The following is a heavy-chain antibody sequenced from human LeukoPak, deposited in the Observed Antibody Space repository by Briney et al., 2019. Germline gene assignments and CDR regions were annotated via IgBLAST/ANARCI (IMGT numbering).Heavy chain of an antibody. CDR2: INPYSGDT. J-gene: IGHJ4*02. CDR1: GYTFTGYH. V-gene: IGHV1-2*06. CDR3: ARDQGSLTRSWYTGY. Sequence: ASVKVSCKASGYTFTGYHTHCVPQAPGQGPEWMGRINPYSGDTNYAQKFQGRLTMTRDTSITTAYMDLSSLTPDDTAVYFCARDQGSLTRSWYTGYWGQGTQVTVSS. D-gene: IGHD6-13*01.